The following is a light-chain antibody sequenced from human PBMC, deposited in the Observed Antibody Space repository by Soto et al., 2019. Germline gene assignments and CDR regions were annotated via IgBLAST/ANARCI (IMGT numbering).Light chain of an antibody. Sequence: QSALTQPASVSGSPGQSITISCIGSSSDVGASNYVSWLQHHPGQVPKVLIYEVNNRPSGISYRFSGSKSGNTASLTISGLQPEDEANYYCASYTSMNTLFGGGTKVTVL. CDR3: ASYTSMNTL. V-gene: IGLV2-14*01. CDR1: SSDVGASNY. CDR2: EVN. J-gene: IGLJ2*01.